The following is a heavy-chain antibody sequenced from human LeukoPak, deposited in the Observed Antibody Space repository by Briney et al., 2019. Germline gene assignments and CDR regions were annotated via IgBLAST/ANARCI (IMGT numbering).Heavy chain of an antibody. J-gene: IGHJ6*02. CDR3: ARGRIIRGTSSSYYGMDV. V-gene: IGHV3-64*01. CDR1: GFTFSSYV. D-gene: IGHD2/OR15-2a*01. Sequence: GGSLRLSCAASGFTFSSYVMHWVRQAPGKGLEYVSGISSNGGTTYYANSVEGRFTISRDNSKNTLSLQMGSLRVEDMAVYYCARGRIIRGTSSSYYGMDVWGQGTLVTVSS. CDR2: ISSNGGTT.